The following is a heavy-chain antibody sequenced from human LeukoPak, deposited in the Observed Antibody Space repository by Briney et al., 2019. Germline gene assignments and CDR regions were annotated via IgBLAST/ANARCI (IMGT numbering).Heavy chain of an antibody. D-gene: IGHD3-10*01. CDR1: GGSISSYY. CDR2: IHNSGST. CDR3: ARAGITMGYYYYGMDV. V-gene: IGHV4-4*07. Sequence: SETLSLTCNVSGGSISSYYWSWIRQPAGKGLEWIGRIHNSGSTNYNASLKSRVTMSVDTSKNQFSLKLSSVTAADTAVYYCARAGITMGYYYYGMDVWGQGTTVTVSS. J-gene: IGHJ6*02.